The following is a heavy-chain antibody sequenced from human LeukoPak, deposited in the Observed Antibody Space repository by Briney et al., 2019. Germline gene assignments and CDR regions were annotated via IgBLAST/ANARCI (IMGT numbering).Heavy chain of an antibody. CDR2: IYYSGST. V-gene: IGHV4-59*12. CDR3: ARGRGIAVAGTKHFDY. CDR1: GGSISSYY. J-gene: IGHJ4*02. D-gene: IGHD6-19*01. Sequence: SETLSLTCTVSGGSISSYYWSWIRQPPGKGLKWIGYIYYSGSTNYNPSLKSRVTISVDTSKNQFSLKLSSVTAADTAVYYCARGRGIAVAGTKHFDYWGQGTLVTVSS.